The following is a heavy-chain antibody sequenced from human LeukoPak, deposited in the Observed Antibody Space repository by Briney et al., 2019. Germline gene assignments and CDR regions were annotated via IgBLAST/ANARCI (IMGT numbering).Heavy chain of an antibody. D-gene: IGHD3-3*01. V-gene: IGHV3-30-3*01. CDR1: GFTFITYA. CDR2: ISYGGSNK. Sequence: PGGSLRLSCAASGFTFITYAMHWVRQAPGKGLEWVAVISYGGSNKYYADSVKGRFTISRDNSKNTLYLQMNSLRAEDTAVYYCARDSVFWSGYTLVPDYWGQGTLVTVSS. J-gene: IGHJ4*02. CDR3: ARDSVFWSGYTLVPDY.